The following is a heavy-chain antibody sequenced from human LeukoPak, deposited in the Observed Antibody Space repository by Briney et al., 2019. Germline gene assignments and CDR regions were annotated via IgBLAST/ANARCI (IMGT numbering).Heavy chain of an antibody. J-gene: IGHJ4*02. CDR2: INPNSGGT. D-gene: IGHD3-10*01. CDR1: GYTFTGYY. CDR3: ARGPGAGVVRGVMKDFDY. Sequence: AASVKLSCKASGYTFTGYYMHWVRQAPGQGLDWMRWINPNSGGTNYAQRFQGRVTMTRDTPISTAYMELSRLRSDATAVYYCARGPGAGVVRGVMKDFDYWGQGTLVTVSS. V-gene: IGHV1-2*02.